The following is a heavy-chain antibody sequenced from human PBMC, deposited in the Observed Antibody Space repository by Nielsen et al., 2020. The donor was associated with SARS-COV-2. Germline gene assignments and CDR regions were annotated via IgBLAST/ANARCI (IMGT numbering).Heavy chain of an antibody. D-gene: IGHD1-20*01. J-gene: IGHJ6*02. Sequence: SGPTLVKPTQTLTLTCTFSGFSLSTSGVGMGWIRQPPGKDLEWLAVVYWDEDKSYSPSLKSRLSITKDTSKSQVVLTMTNMDPVDTATYYCAHRGRCNWNPWSFGMDVWGQGTTVTVSS. CDR1: GFSLSTSGVG. V-gene: IGHV2-5*02. CDR2: VYWDEDK. CDR3: AHRGRCNWNPWSFGMDV.